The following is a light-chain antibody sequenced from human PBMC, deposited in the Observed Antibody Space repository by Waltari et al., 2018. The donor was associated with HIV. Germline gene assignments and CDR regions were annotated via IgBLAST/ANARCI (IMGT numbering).Light chain of an antibody. Sequence: QLTQSPASLSGSVGDRVPITCRASQAIRSDLAWYQHKVGRPPKLLMYEASSLESGVPSRFSGSGYGTEFTLTISSLQPGDFATYYCQQFYSYPRTFGGGTKVE. CDR2: EAS. J-gene: IGKJ4*01. CDR1: QAIRSD. CDR3: QQFYSYPRT. V-gene: IGKV1-13*02.